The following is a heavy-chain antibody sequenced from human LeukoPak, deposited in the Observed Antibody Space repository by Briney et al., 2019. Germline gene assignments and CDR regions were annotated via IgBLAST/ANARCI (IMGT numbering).Heavy chain of an antibody. CDR1: GGTFSSYA. Sequence: SVKVSCKASGGTFSSYAISWVRQAPGQGLEWMGGIIPIFGTANYAQKFQGRVTMTRDTSTSTVYMELSSLRSEDTAVYYCARETRIPRKGFDYWGQGTLVTVSS. D-gene: IGHD2-15*01. V-gene: IGHV1-69*05. J-gene: IGHJ4*02. CDR2: IIPIFGTA. CDR3: ARETRIPRKGFDY.